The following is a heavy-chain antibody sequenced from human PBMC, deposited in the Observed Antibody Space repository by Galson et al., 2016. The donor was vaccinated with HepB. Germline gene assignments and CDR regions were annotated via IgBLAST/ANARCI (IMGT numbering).Heavy chain of an antibody. J-gene: IGHJ4*02. V-gene: IGHV3-30-3*01. CDR1: GFTFSRYT. D-gene: IGHD6-19*01. CDR3: AKDNAAWLVDY. CDR2: ISSDGSKE. Sequence: SLRLSCAASGFTFSRYTMHWVRQAPGKGLEWVAVISSDGSKEYYADSVKGRFTISRDNSRNTLYLQMNSLRAEDAAAYYCAKDNAAWLVDYWGQGSLVTVSS.